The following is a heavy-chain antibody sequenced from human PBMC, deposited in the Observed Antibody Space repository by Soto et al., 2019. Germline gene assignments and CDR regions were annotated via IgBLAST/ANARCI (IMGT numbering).Heavy chain of an antibody. CDR3: AKMDYEGWLRPDYYYYGMDV. J-gene: IGHJ6*04. Sequence: QVQLVESGGGVVQPGRSLRLSCAASGFTFSSYGMHWVRQAPGKGLEWVAVISYDGSNKYYADSVKGRFTISRDNSKNTLYLQMNSLRAEDTAVYYCAKMDYEGWLRPDYYYYGMDVWGKGTTVTVSS. CDR1: GFTFSSYG. CDR2: ISYDGSNK. D-gene: IGHD5-12*01. V-gene: IGHV3-30*18.